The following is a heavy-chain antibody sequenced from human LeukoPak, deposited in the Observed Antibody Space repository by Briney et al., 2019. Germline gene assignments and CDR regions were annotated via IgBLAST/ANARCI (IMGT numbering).Heavy chain of an antibody. D-gene: IGHD3-9*01. CDR2: ITGSDGNT. CDR1: GFTFSNYA. Sequence: QPGASLRLSSAASGFTFSNYAMSWVRQAPGKGLEWVSAITGSDGNTYYADPVKGRFTISRDNSKNTLYLQMNSLRAEDTAVYYCAQWGDFDVLTGYYVPDFWGQGTLVTVSS. CDR3: AQWGDFDVLTGYYVPDF. J-gene: IGHJ4*02. V-gene: IGHV3-23*01.